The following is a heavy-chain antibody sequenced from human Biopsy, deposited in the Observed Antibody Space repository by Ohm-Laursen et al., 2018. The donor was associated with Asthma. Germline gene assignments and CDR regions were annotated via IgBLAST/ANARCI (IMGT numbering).Heavy chain of an antibody. CDR2: HDHEEGGT. J-gene: IGHJ4*02. CDR1: GYSLTDLS. V-gene: IGHV1-24*01. D-gene: IGHD3-22*01. CDR3: ARGDSSNWSHYYFDY. Sequence: ASVNVSCKISGYSLTDLSMHWVRQAPGQGLEWTGGHDHEEGGTVNARRFQGRVTMTEDTSTDTAYMELSSLSSDDTAVYYCARGDSSNWSHYYFDYWGQGTLVTVSS.